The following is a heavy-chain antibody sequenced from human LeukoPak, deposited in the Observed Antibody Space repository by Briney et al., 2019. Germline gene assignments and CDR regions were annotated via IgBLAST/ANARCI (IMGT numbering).Heavy chain of an antibody. J-gene: IGHJ3*02. CDR3: AILRPPFI. CDR1: GFTVSSNY. CDR2: IHTGGST. Sequence: PGGSLRLSCAASGFTVSSNYMNWVRQAPGKGLEWVSVIHTGGSTYYADSVKGRFTISRDNSKNTLYLQMNSLRGEDTAVYYCAILRPPFIWGQGTVVTVSS. V-gene: IGHV3-66*01.